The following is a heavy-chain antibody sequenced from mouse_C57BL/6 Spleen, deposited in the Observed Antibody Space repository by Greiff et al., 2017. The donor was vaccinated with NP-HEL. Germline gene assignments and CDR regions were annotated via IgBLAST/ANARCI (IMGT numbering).Heavy chain of an antibody. Sequence: EVMLVESGGGLVKPGGSLKLSCAASGFTFSSYAMSWVRQTPEKRLEWVATISDGGSYTYYPDNVKGRFTISRDNAKNNLYLQMSHLKSEDTAMYYCARIYYDYLFDYWGQGTTLTVSS. CDR3: ARIYYDYLFDY. D-gene: IGHD2-4*01. V-gene: IGHV5-4*03. J-gene: IGHJ2*01. CDR1: GFTFSSYA. CDR2: ISDGGSYT.